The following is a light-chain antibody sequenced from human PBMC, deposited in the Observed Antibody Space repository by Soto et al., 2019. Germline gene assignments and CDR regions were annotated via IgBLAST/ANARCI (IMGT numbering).Light chain of an antibody. V-gene: IGLV2-14*01. CDR2: EVN. Sequence: QSALIQPASVSGSPGQSITISCTGTSRDVGGSNYVSWYQHHPHRAPKLLIYEVNYRPSGVSSRFSGSKSGNTASLTISGLQAEDEADYYCQVWDISRNVIFGGGTKLTVL. CDR3: QVWDISRNVI. J-gene: IGLJ2*01. CDR1: SRDVGGSNY.